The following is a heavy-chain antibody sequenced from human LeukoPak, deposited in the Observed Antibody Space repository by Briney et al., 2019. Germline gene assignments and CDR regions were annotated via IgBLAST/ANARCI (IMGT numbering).Heavy chain of an antibody. CDR1: GFTFSDYY. J-gene: IGHJ3*02. Sequence: GGSLRLSCAASGFTFSDYYMSWIRQAPGKGLEWVSYISSSGSTIYYADSVKGRFTISRDNAKNSLYLQMNSLRAEDTAVYYCARVPAATGDPKMLYSFDIWGPGTRVTVSS. D-gene: IGHD6-13*01. CDR3: ARVPAATGDPKMLYSFDI. V-gene: IGHV3-11*01. CDR2: ISSSGSTI.